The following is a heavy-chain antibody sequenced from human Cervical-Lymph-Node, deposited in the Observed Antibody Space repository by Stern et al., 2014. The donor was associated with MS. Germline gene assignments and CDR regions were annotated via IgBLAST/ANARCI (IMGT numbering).Heavy chain of an antibody. D-gene: IGHD1-1*01. CDR3: ARLYWDDTNLPELYYIDL. Sequence: QVQLVESGPGVVKPSQTLSLTCTVSGGSISSGDYYWTWIRQPPGKGLEWIGYIYHTGSTSHNPSLKSRVTMSLDTSKNHFSLNLKSVTAADTAVYFCARLYWDDTNLPELYYIDLWGQGTRVIVSS. CDR1: GGSISSGDYY. J-gene: IGHJ4*02. V-gene: IGHV4-30-4*01. CDR2: IYHTGST.